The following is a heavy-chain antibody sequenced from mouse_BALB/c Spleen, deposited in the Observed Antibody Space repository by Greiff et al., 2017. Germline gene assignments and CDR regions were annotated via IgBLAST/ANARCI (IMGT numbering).Heavy chain of an antibody. CDR1: GFTFSSYA. CDR2: ISSGGST. V-gene: IGHV5-6-5*01. J-gene: IGHJ4*01. CDR3: AREFVHYAMDY. Sequence: DVQLQESGGGLVKPGGSLKLSCAASGFTFSSYAMSWVRQTPEKRLEWVASISSGGSTYYPDSVKGRFTISRDNARNILYLQMSSLRSEDTAMYYCAREFVHYAMDYWGQGTSVTVSS.